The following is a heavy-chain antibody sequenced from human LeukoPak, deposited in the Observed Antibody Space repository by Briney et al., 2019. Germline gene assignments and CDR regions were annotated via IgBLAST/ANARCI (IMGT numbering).Heavy chain of an antibody. CDR3: ARLNPRNWYFDL. Sequence: SETLSLTCTVSGGSISSSSYYWGWIRQPPGKGLGWIGSIYYSGSTYYNPSLKSRVTISVDTSKNQFSLKLSSVTAADTAVYYCARLNPRNWYFDLWGRGTLVTVSS. J-gene: IGHJ2*01. CDR1: GGSISSSSYY. CDR2: IYYSGST. V-gene: IGHV4-39*01.